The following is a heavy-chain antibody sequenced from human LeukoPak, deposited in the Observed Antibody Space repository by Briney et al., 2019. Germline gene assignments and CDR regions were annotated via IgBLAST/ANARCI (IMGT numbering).Heavy chain of an antibody. CDR1: GYTFTGYY. V-gene: IGHV1-2*06. CDR2: INPNSGGT. D-gene: IGHD3-22*01. Sequence: ASVKVSCKASGYTFTGYYMHWVRQAPGQGLEWMGRINPNSGGTNYAQNFQGRVTMTRDTSISTAYMELSRLRSDDTAVYYCAREVEDNSGPFDYWGQGTLVTVSS. J-gene: IGHJ4*02. CDR3: AREVEDNSGPFDY.